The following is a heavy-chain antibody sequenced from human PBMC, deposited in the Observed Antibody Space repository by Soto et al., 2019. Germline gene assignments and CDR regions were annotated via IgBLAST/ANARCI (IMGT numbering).Heavy chain of an antibody. CDR1: GFTFSSYG. CDR2: IWYDGSNK. Sequence: QVQLVESGGGVVQPGRSLRLSCAASGFTFSSYGMHWVRQAPGKGLEWVAVIWYDGSNKYYADSVKGRFTISRDNSKNTLYLQMNSLRAEDTAVYYCARDRFYYDSSGLAPYWGQGTLVTVSS. D-gene: IGHD3-22*01. J-gene: IGHJ4*02. CDR3: ARDRFYYDSSGLAPY. V-gene: IGHV3-33*01.